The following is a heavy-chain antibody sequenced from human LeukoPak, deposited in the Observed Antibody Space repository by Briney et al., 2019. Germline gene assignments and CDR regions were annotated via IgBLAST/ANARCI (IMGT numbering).Heavy chain of an antibody. D-gene: IGHD3-22*01. CDR1: GFTFSRYA. Sequence: GGSLTLFCAASGFTFSRYAMRWARHARGKGLECVSAISGSGGSTYYADSVKGRFAISRDNSKNTLYLQMNSLRAEDTAVYYCAKADRITMIVAIDGYWGQGTLVTVSS. CDR2: ISGSGGST. V-gene: IGHV3-23*01. J-gene: IGHJ4*02. CDR3: AKADRITMIVAIDGY.